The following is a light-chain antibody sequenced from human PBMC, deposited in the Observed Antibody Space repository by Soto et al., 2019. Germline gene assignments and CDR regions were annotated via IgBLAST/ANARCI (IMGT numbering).Light chain of an antibody. CDR3: QEYQSYSRR. Sequence: DIQMTQSPSTLSASVGDRVTITCRASQLISSWLAWYQQKPGKAPKLLIYDASSLESGVPSRFSGSGSGTEFTLTISSLKPDDFATYYCQEYQSYSRRFGQGTKVEIK. V-gene: IGKV1-5*01. J-gene: IGKJ1*01. CDR1: QLISSW. CDR2: DAS.